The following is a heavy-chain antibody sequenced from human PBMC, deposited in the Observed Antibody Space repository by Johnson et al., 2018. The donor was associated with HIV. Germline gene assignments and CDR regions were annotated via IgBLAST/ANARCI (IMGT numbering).Heavy chain of an antibody. V-gene: IGHV3-33*06. CDR1: GFTFSSYA. CDR2: IWYDGSNK. D-gene: IGHD5-18*01. J-gene: IGHJ3*02. CDR3: AKDRGTAMDNDAFDI. Sequence: QVQLVESGGGVVQPGRSLRLSCAASGFTFSSYAVYWVRQAPGKGLEWVAVIWYDGSNKYYADSVKGRFTISRDNSKNTLYLQMRSLRAEDTAVYYCAKDRGTAMDNDAFDIWGQGTMVTVSS.